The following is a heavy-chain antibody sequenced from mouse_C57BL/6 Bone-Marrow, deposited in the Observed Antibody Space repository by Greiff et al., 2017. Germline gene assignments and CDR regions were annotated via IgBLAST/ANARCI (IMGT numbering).Heavy chain of an antibody. V-gene: IGHV1-26*01. CDR1: GYTFTDYY. D-gene: IGHD2-4*01. CDR2: INPNNGGT. J-gene: IGHJ4*01. Sequence: EVQLQQSGPELVKPGASVKISCKASGYTFTDYYMNWVKQSHGKSLEWIGDINPNNGGTSYNQKFKGKATLTVDKSSSTAYMELRSLTSEDSAVYYCARRMITTTRPSYYYAMDYWGQGTSVTVSS. CDR3: ARRMITTTRPSYYYAMDY.